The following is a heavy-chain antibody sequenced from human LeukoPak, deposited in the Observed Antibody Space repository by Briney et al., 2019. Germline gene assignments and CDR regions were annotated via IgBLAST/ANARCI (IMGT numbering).Heavy chain of an antibody. CDR1: GFAFSSYA. J-gene: IGHJ4*02. Sequence: GGSLRLSCAASGFAFSSYAMHLVRQAPGKGLEWVTVISNDGRNEYYADSVKGRFTISRDNSKNTLYLQMNSLRAEDTALYYCARDPVSSALQINSDYWGQGTLVTVSS. CDR3: ARDPVSSALQINSDY. V-gene: IGHV3-30*04. CDR2: ISNDGRNE. D-gene: IGHD1-1*01.